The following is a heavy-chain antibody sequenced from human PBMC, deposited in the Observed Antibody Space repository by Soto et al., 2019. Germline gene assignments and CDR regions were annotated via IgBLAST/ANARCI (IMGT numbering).Heavy chain of an antibody. CDR1: GGSISNYY. CDR3: AKGGTCRSLLIRDRFDP. V-gene: IGHV4-59*01. D-gene: IGHD3-10*01. CDR2: ISYTGST. J-gene: IGHJ5*02. Sequence: QVQLQESGPGLVKPSETLSLGCTVSGGSISNYYWNWSRQPPGKPLEWIGYISYTGSTNYNHSLKRRVAISIDTSNNPFSLKLSSVTAADTAVYYCAKGGTCRSLLIRDRFDPWGQGALVTVSS.